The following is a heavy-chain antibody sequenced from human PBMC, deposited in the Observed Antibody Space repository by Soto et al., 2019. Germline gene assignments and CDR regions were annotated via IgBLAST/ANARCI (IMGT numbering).Heavy chain of an antibody. CDR1: GGSTSSGDYY. D-gene: IGHD5-12*01. Sequence: QVQLQESGPGLVKPSETLSLTCTVSGGSTSSGDYYWSWIRQPPGKGLEWIGYIYYSGITYYNPSLTNRLTISQDTSKNQFSLKLRSVTAADTAVYYCARQYGGYEYYFDYWGQGTLVTVSS. J-gene: IGHJ4*02. V-gene: IGHV4-30-4*01. CDR3: ARQYGGYEYYFDY. CDR2: IYYSGIT.